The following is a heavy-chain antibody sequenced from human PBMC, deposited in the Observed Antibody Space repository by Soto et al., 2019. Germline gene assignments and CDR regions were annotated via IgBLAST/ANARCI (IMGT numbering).Heavy chain of an antibody. CDR3: GRDRRFSYYDIWTGYYDY. V-gene: IGHV1-18*01. D-gene: IGHD3-9*01. CDR1: GYTFTSYG. CDR2: ISAYNGNT. J-gene: IGHJ4*02. Sequence: QVQLVQSGAEVKKPGASVKVSCKASGYTFTSYGISWVRQAPGQGLEWMGWISAYNGNTNYAQKLQGRVTMTTDTATSTAYMELRSLRSDDTAVYYCGRDRRFSYYDIWTGYYDYWGQGTLVTVSS.